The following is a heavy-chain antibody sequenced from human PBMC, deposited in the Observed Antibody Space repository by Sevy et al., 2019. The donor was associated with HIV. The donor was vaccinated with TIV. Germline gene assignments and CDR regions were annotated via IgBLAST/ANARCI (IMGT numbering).Heavy chain of an antibody. CDR2: IKQDGSEK. J-gene: IGHJ4*02. V-gene: IGHV3-7*01. Sequence: GGSLRLSCAASGFTFSSYWMSWVRQAPGKGLEWVANIKQDGSEKYYVDSVKGRFTISRDNAKNSLYPQMNSLRAEDTAVYYCARDRGYCSGGSCSIGGIDYWGQGTLVTVSS. CDR3: ARDRGYCSGGSCSIGGIDY. D-gene: IGHD2-15*01. CDR1: GFTFSSYW.